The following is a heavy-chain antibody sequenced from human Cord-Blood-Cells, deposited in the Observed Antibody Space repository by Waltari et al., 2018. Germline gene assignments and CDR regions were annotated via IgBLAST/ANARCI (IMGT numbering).Heavy chain of an antibody. CDR3: ARRGYDFWSGYDAFDI. D-gene: IGHD3-3*01. Sequence: QLQLQESGPGLVKPSETLSLTCTVSGGSISSSSYYWGWFRQPPGKGLEWIGSIYYSGSTYYNPSLKSRVTISVDTSKNQFSLKLSSVTAADTAVYYCARRGYDFWSGYDAFDIWGQGTMVTVSS. CDR2: IYYSGST. CDR1: GGSISSSSYY. J-gene: IGHJ3*02. V-gene: IGHV4-39*01.